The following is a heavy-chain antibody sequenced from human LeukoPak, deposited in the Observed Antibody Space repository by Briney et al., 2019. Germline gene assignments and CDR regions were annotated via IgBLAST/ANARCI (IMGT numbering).Heavy chain of an antibody. CDR2: INHSGST. Sequence: PSETLSLTCAVFGGSFSGYHRSWIRQPPGKGLEWIGEINHSGSTNYNPSLKSRVTISVDTSKNQFSLKLSSVTAADTALYYCARGGGIAVAGTNWFDPWGQGTLVTVSS. V-gene: IGHV4-34*01. J-gene: IGHJ5*02. D-gene: IGHD6-19*01. CDR3: ARGGGIAVAGTNWFDP. CDR1: GGSFSGYH.